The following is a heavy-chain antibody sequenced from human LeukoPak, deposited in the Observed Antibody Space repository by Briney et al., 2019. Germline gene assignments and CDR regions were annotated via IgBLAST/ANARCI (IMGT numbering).Heavy chain of an antibody. CDR2: ISYDGSNK. D-gene: IGHD2-15*01. CDR1: GFTFSSYA. V-gene: IGHV3-30*04. Sequence: GGSLRLSCAASGFTFSSYAMHWVRQAPGKGLEWVALISYDGSNKYYADSVKGRFTISRDNSKNTLYLQMNSLRTEDTAVYYCARGGVVVAATENWFDPWGQGTLVTVSS. CDR3: ARGGVVVAATENWFDP. J-gene: IGHJ5*02.